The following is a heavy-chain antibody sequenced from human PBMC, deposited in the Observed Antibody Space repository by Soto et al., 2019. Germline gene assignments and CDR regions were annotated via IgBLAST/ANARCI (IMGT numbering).Heavy chain of an antibody. CDR2: ISSSSSYI. CDR1: GFTFSSYS. CDR3: ARDLVATMVRGPKVRDY. D-gene: IGHD3-10*01. J-gene: IGHJ4*02. Sequence: GGSLRLSCAASGFTFSSYSMNWVRQAPGKGLEWVSSISSSSSYIYYADSVKGRFTISRDNAKNSLYLQMNSLRAEDTAVYYFARDLVATMVRGPKVRDYWGQGTLVTVSS. V-gene: IGHV3-21*01.